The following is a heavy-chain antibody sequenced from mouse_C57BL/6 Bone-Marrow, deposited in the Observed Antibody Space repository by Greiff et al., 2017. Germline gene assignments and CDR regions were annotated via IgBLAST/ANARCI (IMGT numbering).Heavy chain of an antibody. CDR3: AKSGPLGRSVDY. J-gene: IGHJ2*01. CDR2: IYPTSGRT. Sequence: QVQLQQPGAELVKPGASVKLSCKASGYTFTSYWITWVKQRPGQGLEWIGDIYPTSGRTNYNEKFKSKAILTEDTTSNTAYRQHSSLTSEDTAVFYGAKSGPLGRSVDYWGQGTTLTVSS. V-gene: IGHV1-55*01. D-gene: IGHD4-1*01. CDR1: GYTFTSYW.